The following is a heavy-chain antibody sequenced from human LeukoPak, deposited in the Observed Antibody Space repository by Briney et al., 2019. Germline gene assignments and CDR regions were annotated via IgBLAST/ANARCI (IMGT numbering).Heavy chain of an antibody. CDR2: INPSGGAT. V-gene: IGHV1-46*01. D-gene: IGHD3-10*01. J-gene: IGHJ4*02. CDR3: SVEGSGSYLYFDY. CDR1: GYTFITYH. Sequence: ASVKVSCKASGYTFITYHVHWVRQAPGQGLEWMGLINPSGGATSYAQKFQGRVTMTRDTSTSTVYMELSSLRFEDTAVYYCSVEGSGSYLYFDYWGQGTLVTVSS.